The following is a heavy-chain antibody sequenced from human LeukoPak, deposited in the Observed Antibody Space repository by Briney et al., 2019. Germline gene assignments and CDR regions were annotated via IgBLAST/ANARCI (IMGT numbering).Heavy chain of an antibody. V-gene: IGHV3-23*01. CDR2: ISGSGGST. Sequence: PGGSLRLSCAASGFTFSSYAMSWVRQAPGKGLEWVSAISGSGGSTYYADPVKGRFTISRDNSKNTLYLQMNSLRAEDTAVYYCAKDGGSSGYYYLDYWGQGTLVTVSS. CDR1: GFTFSSYA. J-gene: IGHJ4*02. D-gene: IGHD3-22*01. CDR3: AKDGGSSGYYYLDY.